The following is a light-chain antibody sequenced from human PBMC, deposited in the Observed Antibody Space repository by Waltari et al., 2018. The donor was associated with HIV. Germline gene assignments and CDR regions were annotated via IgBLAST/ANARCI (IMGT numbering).Light chain of an antibody. Sequence: SYEVTQPPSVSVSPGQTARITCSGDALPNQYAYWYQQKPGQAPVLGMYKDSERPSGSPERFAGSSPVTTVTLTIRGVQAEDEADYYCQSADNSGTFVIFGGGTKLTVL. J-gene: IGLJ2*01. CDR3: QSADNSGTFVI. CDR2: KDS. CDR1: ALPNQY. V-gene: IGLV3-25*03.